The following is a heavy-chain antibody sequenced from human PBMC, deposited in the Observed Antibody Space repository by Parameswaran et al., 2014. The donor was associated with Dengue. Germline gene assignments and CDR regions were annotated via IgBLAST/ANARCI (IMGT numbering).Heavy chain of an antibody. CDR3: AREGGNSGYDWGY. CDR2: IIPVFGRP. V-gene: IGHV1-69*01. J-gene: IGHJ4*02. Sequence: SWVRQAPGQGPEWMGRIIPVFGRPNYAQRFQGRVTITADESTTTVYLELSSLRSEDTAMYYCAREGGNSGYDWGYWGQGTLVTVSS. D-gene: IGHD5-12*01.